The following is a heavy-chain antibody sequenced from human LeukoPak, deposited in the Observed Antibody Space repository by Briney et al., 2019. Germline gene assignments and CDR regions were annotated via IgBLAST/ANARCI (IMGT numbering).Heavy chain of an antibody. CDR1: GFTFSSYG. CDR2: IRYDGSNK. D-gene: IGHD6-25*01. J-gene: IGHJ6*04. CDR3: AKDGRGVRTMAATYYYYYGMDV. V-gene: IGHV3-30*02. Sequence: GGSLRLSCAASGFTFSSYGMHWVRQAPGKGLEWVAFIRYDGSNKYYADSVKGRFTISRDKSKNTLYLQMNSLRAEDTAVYYCAKDGRGVRTMAATYYYYYGMDVWGKGTTVTVSS.